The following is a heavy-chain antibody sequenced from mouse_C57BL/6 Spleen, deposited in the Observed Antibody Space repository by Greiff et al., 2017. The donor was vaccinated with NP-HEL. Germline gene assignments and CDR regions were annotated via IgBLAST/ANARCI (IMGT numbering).Heavy chain of an antibody. V-gene: IGHV1-19*01. D-gene: IGHD5-5*01. CDR2: INPYNGGT. CDR3: ARRGLPYYFDY. CDR1: GYTFTDYY. Sequence: EVQLQQSGPVLVKPGASVEMSCKASGYTFTDYYMNWVKQSHGKSLEWIGVINPYNGGTSYNQKFKGKATLTVDKSSSTAYMELNSLTSEDSAVYYCARRGLPYYFDYWGQGTTLTVAS. J-gene: IGHJ2*01.